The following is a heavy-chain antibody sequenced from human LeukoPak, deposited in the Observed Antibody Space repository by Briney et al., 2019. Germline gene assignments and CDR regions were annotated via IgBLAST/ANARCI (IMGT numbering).Heavy chain of an antibody. V-gene: IGHV4-31*03. CDR3: ARGAGAYYCCGDWGNDY. CDR2: IYYSGST. J-gene: IGHJ4*02. D-gene: IGHD2-21*02. Sequence: SQTLSLTCTVSGGSISSGGYYWSWIRQPPGKGLEWIGYIYYSGSTYYNPSLKSRVIISVDTSKNQFSLKLSSVTAADTAVYYGARGAGAYYCCGDWGNDYWGQGTLVTVSS. CDR1: GGSISSGGYY.